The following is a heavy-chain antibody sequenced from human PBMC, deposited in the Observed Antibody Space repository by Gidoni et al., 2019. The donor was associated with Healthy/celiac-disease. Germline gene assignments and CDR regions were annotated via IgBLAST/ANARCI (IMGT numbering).Heavy chain of an antibody. CDR2: ISSSGSTI. J-gene: IGHJ6*02. CDR1: GFTFSDYY. D-gene: IGHD2-2*01. V-gene: IGHV3-11*01. CDR3: ARDEGIVVVPAAMRRYYYGMDV. Sequence: QVQLVESGGGLVKPGGSLRLSCAASGFTFSDYYMSWIRQAPGKGLEWVSYISSSGSTIYYADSVKGRFTISRDNAKNSLYLQMNSLRAEDTAVYYCARDEGIVVVPAAMRRYYYGMDVWGQGTTVTVSS.